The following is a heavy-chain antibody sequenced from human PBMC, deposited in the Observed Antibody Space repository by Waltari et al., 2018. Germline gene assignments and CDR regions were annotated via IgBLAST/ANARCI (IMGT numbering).Heavy chain of an antibody. CDR1: GGSISSYY. V-gene: IGHV4-59*01. J-gene: IGHJ3*02. Sequence: QVQLQESGSGLVKPSETLSLTYTVSGGSISSYYWSWIRQPPGKGLEWIGYIYYSGSTNYNPSLKSRVTISVDTSKNQFSLKLSSVTAADTAVYYCAREGYCGGDCYSDAFDIWGQGTMVTVSS. CDR3: AREGYCGGDCYSDAFDI. D-gene: IGHD2-21*01. CDR2: IYYSGST.